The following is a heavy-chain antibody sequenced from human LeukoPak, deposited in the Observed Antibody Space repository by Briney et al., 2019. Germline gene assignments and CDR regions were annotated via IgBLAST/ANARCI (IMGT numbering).Heavy chain of an antibody. D-gene: IGHD4/OR15-4a*01. CDR2: INSDRSST. Sequence: GGSLRLSCAASGFTFSSYWMHWVRQAPGKGLVWVSRINSDRSSTSYADSVKGRFTISGDNSKNTLHMQMNSLRAEDTAVYYCAKVSEADANIVSAFDIWGQGTMVTVSS. CDR1: GFTFSSYW. J-gene: IGHJ3*02. V-gene: IGHV3-74*01. CDR3: AKVSEADANIVSAFDI.